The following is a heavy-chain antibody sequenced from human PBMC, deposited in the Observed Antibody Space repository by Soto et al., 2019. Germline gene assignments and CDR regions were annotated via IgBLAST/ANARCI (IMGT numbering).Heavy chain of an antibody. J-gene: IGHJ6*02. CDR3: ARDRYDSSGYDGMDV. V-gene: IGHV4-59*12. Sequence: SETLSLTCTVSGGSISSYYWSWIRQPPGKGLEWIGYIYHSGSTYYNPSLKSRVTISVDRSKNQFSLKLSSVTAADTAVYYCARDRYDSSGYDGMDVWGQGTTVTVSS. D-gene: IGHD3-22*01. CDR2: IYHSGST. CDR1: GGSISSYY.